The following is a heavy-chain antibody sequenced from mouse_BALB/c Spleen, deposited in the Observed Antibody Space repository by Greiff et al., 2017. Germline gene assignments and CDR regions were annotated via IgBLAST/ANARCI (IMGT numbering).Heavy chain of an antibody. V-gene: IGHV5-6-5*01. D-gene: IGHD1-1*01. CDR2: ISSGGST. Sequence: EVKLMESGGGLVKPGGSLKLSCAASGFTFSSYAMSWVRQTPEKRLEWVASISSGGSTYYPDSVKGRFTISRDNARNILYLQMSSLRSEDTAMYYWARWRYYYGSVYAMDYWGQGTSVTVSS. CDR3: ARWRYYYGSVYAMDY. CDR1: GFTFSSYA. J-gene: IGHJ4*01.